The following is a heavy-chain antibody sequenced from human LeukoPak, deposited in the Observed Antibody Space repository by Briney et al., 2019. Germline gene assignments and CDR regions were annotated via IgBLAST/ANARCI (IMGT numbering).Heavy chain of an antibody. CDR3: ARVGDPYFFDY. Sequence: PGGSLRLSCAASGFTFSDYYMSWIRQAPGKGLERVSYISNSGSTIYYADSVKGRFTISRDNAKNSLYLQMNSLRAEDTAVCYCARVGDPYFFDYWGQGTLVTVSS. CDR1: GFTFSDYY. CDR2: ISNSGSTI. J-gene: IGHJ4*02. D-gene: IGHD3-16*01. V-gene: IGHV3-11*01.